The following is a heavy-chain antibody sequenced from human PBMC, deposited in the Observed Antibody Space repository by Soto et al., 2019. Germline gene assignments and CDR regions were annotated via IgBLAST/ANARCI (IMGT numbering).Heavy chain of an antibody. Sequence: QVQLVQSGAEVKKPGSSVKVSCKASGGTFSSYAISWVRQAPGQGLEWMGGIIPIFGTANYAQKFQGRVTISADESTNQAYMGLSSLRSEDTAVYYCARGSVTIFGVVPYYYGMDVWGQGTTVTVPS. CDR2: IIPIFGTA. V-gene: IGHV1-69*12. J-gene: IGHJ6*02. CDR1: GGTFSSYA. D-gene: IGHD3-3*01. CDR3: ARGSVTIFGVVPYYYGMDV.